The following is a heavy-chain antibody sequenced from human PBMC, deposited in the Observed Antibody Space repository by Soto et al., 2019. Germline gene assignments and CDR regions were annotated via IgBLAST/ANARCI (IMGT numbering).Heavy chain of an antibody. CDR1: GGSISSGGYY. Sequence: PSETLSLTCTVSGGSISSGGYYWSWIRQHPGKGLEWIGYIYYSGSTYYNPSLKSRVTISVDTSKNQFSLKLTSVTAADTAVYYCARGGHILTGYYRGYYYYGMDVWGQGTTVTVSS. CDR3: ARGGHILTGYYRGYYYYGMDV. V-gene: IGHV4-31*03. CDR2: IYYSGST. J-gene: IGHJ6*02. D-gene: IGHD3-9*01.